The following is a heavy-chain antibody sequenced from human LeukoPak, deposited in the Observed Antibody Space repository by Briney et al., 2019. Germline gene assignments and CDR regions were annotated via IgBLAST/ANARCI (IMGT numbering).Heavy chain of an antibody. CDR2: VYISGST. J-gene: IGHJ4*02. Sequence: SDTLSLTCTVSGGSISSGSYLWTWIRQPAGKGLEWIGRVYISGSTNYTPSLKSRVTISVDTSKNQFSLKLSSVTAADTAVYYCASGLRYFDLYYWGQGTLVTVSS. CDR3: ASGLRYFDLYY. D-gene: IGHD3-9*01. V-gene: IGHV4-61*02. CDR1: GGSISSGSYL.